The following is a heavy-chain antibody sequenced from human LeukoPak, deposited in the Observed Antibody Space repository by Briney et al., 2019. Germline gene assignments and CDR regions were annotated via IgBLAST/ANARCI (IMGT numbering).Heavy chain of an antibody. Sequence: PGGSLRLSCAASGFTFSSYWMSWVRQAPGKGLEWVANIKQDGSEKYYVDSVKGRFTISRDNAKNSLYLQMNSLRAEDTAVYYCARDCDSSGWLYYYYGMDVWGQGTTVTVSS. V-gene: IGHV3-7*03. CDR1: GFTFSSYW. CDR3: ARDCDSSGWLYYYYGMDV. J-gene: IGHJ6*02. D-gene: IGHD6-19*01. CDR2: IKQDGSEK.